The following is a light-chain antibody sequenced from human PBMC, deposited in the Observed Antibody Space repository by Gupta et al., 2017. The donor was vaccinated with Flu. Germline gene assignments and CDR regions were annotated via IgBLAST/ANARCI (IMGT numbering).Light chain of an antibody. J-gene: IGKJ1*01. CDR1: QGISSY. Sequence: SCVSASVADRVTISSRASQGISSYLAWSQDKPGKAPKLLIYAATTAQTGVPSKFSGSGSGTEFTLTVSSLQPADFASYYCQQCDSSSRTFGDGTKVEI. V-gene: IGKV1-9*01. CDR3: QQCDSSSRT. CDR2: AAT.